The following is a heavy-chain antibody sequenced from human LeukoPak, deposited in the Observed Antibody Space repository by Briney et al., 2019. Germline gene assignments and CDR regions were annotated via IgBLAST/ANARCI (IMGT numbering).Heavy chain of an antibody. CDR2: IYPGDSDT. J-gene: IGHJ4*03. Sequence: GESLKISYKASGYIFTNYWIGWVRQMPGKGLEWMGTIYPGDSDTRYSPSFQGQVTISADKSISTAYLQWSSLKASDTAMYYCARLRWIYSSSSEALDYWGQGTTVTVSS. V-gene: IGHV5-51*01. CDR3: ARLRWIYSSSSEALDY. CDR1: GYIFTNYW. D-gene: IGHD6-6*01.